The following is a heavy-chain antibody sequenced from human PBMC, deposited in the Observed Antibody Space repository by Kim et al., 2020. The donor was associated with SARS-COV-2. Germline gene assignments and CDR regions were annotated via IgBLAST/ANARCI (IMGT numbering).Heavy chain of an antibody. J-gene: IGHJ1*01. Sequence: GGSLRLSCAASGFTFDDYAMHWVRQAPGKGLEWVSGISWNSGSIGYADSVKGRFTISRDNAKNSLYLQINSLRAEDTALYYCAKARRGDYYGSGSYYNLYFQHWGQGTLVTVSS. CDR3: AKARRGDYYGSGSYYNLYFQH. CDR1: GFTFDDYA. V-gene: IGHV3-9*01. CDR2: ISWNSGSI. D-gene: IGHD3-10*01.